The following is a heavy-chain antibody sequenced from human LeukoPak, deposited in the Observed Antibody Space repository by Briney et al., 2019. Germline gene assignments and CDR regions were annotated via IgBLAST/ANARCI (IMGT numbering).Heavy chain of an antibody. D-gene: IGHD4-11*01. CDR1: GFTFSSYS. J-gene: IGHJ4*02. Sequence: PGGSLRLSCAASGFTFSSYSMNWVRQAPGKGLEWVSSISSSSYIYYADSVKGRFTISRDNAKNSLYPQMNSLRAEDTAVYYCARDLTPNYSRYFDYWGQGTLVTVSS. CDR2: ISSSSYI. V-gene: IGHV3-21*01. CDR3: ARDLTPNYSRYFDY.